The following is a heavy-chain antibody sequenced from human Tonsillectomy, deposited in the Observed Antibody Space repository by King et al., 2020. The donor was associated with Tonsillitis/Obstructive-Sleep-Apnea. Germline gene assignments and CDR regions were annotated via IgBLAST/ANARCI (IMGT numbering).Heavy chain of an antibody. Sequence: VQLVESGGGLVQPGGSLRLSCAASGFTFSSYAMSWVRQAPGKGLEWVSAISGSGGSTYYADSGKGRFTISRDNSKNTLYLQMNSLRAEYTAVYYCAKAIEYSSSGGNLNYWGQGTLVTVSS. J-gene: IGHJ4*02. D-gene: IGHD6-6*01. V-gene: IGHV3-23*04. CDR2: ISGSGGST. CDR3: AKAIEYSSSGGNLNY. CDR1: GFTFSSYA.